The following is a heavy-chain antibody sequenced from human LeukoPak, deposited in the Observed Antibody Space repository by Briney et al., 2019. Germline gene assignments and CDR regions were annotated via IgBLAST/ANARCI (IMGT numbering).Heavy chain of an antibody. D-gene: IGHD5-12*01. Sequence: GGSLRLSCSVSGFTSISYSMTWVRQAPGKGLEWLSSISGNGDNTYYADSVKGRFTISRDNSKDTLYLQMNSLRVDDTAVYYCAGQWLRLGPIDYWGQGTLVSVSS. J-gene: IGHJ4*02. CDR2: ISGNGDNT. CDR1: GFTSISYS. CDR3: AGQWLRLGPIDY. V-gene: IGHV3-23*01.